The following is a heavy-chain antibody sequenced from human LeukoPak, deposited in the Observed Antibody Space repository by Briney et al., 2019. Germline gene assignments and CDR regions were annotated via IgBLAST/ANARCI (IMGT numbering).Heavy chain of an antibody. V-gene: IGHV4-61*01. CDR2: IYYTGST. Sequence: SETLSLTCTVSGGSVSSDSYYWSWIRQPPGKGLEWIEYIYYTGSTNYNPSLKSRVTISVDMSKNQFSLKLTSVTAADTAVYYCAKEACSTSCGLDPWGQGTLVTVSS. CDR1: GGSVSSDSYY. D-gene: IGHD2-2*01. J-gene: IGHJ5*02. CDR3: AKEACSTSCGLDP.